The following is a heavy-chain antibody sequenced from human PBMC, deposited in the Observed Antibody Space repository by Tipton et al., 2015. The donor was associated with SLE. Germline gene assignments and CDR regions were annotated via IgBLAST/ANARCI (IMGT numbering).Heavy chain of an antibody. Sequence: SLRLSCAASGFTFDDYTMHWVRQAPGKGLEWVSLISWDGGSTYYADSVKGRFTISRDNSKNTLYLQMNSLRAEDTAVYYCAKAEGYYGSGSYSDYWGQGTLVTVSS. J-gene: IGHJ4*02. V-gene: IGHV3-43*01. CDR1: GFTFDDYT. D-gene: IGHD3-10*01. CDR3: AKAEGYYGSGSYSDY. CDR2: ISWDGGST.